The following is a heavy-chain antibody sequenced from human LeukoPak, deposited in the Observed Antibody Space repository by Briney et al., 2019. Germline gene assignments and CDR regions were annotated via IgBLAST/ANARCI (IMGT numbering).Heavy chain of an antibody. CDR3: ARLYSAVCYGDAFDK. CDR2: IKEDGSEK. V-gene: IGHV3-7*03. D-gene: IGHD5-12*01. Sequence: PGGSLRLSCSVSGFTFSSFWMTWVRQAPGKGLEWVAKIKEDGSEKYYVDSVKGRFTVSRDNVRNSLFLQMNSLRVEDTATYYCARLYSAVCYGDAFDKWGQGTMVTVSS. J-gene: IGHJ3*02. CDR1: GFTFSSFW.